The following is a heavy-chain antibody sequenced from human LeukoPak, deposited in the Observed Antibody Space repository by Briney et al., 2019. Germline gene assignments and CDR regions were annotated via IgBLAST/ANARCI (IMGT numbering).Heavy chain of an antibody. CDR2: IVVGSGNT. J-gene: IGHJ3*02. Sequence: SVKISCKASGFTFTSSAMQWVRQAHGQRLEWIGWIVVGSGNTNYAQKFQERVTITRDMSTSTAYMELSSLRSEDTAVYYRAAPREVADPRGADAFDIWGQGTMVTVSS. CDR3: AAPREVADPRGADAFDI. V-gene: IGHV1-58*02. D-gene: IGHD6-19*01. CDR1: GFTFTSSA.